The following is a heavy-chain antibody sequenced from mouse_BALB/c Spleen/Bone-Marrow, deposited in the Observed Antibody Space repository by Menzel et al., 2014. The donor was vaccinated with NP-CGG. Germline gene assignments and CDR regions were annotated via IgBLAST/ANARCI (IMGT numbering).Heavy chain of an antibody. D-gene: IGHD1-1*02. CDR1: GYTFSSYW. CDR3: ATGGSPMDY. Sequence: QVQLQQSGAELMKPGASVKISCKATGYTFSSYWIEWVKQRPGHGLEWIGEILPGSGSTNHNEKFKGKATFTADTSSNTAYMQLSSLTSEDSAVYYCATGGSPMDYWGQGTSVTVSS. V-gene: IGHV1-9*01. J-gene: IGHJ4*01. CDR2: ILPGSGST.